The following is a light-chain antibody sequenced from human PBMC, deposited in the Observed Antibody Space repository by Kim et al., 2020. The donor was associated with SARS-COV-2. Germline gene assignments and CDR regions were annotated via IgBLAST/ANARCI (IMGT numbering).Light chain of an antibody. V-gene: IGLV1-44*01. CDR3: ATWDGSLDVWV. CDR1: SSNIGSDS. J-gene: IGLJ3*02. Sequence: QSVLTQPPSTSGTPGQRVTISCSGSSSNIGSDSVKWYQQLPGTAPKLLIYGNNQRPSGVPDRFSGSKSGTSASLAISGLQSEDEADYYCATWDGSLDVWVFGGGTQLTVL. CDR2: GNN.